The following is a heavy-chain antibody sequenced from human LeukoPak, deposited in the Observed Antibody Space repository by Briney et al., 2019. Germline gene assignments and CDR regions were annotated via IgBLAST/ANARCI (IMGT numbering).Heavy chain of an antibody. CDR1: GFTFSSYG. V-gene: IGHV3-30*18. CDR3: AKDQGDYYYYGMDV. CDR2: ISYDGSNK. Sequence: GRSLRLSCAASGFTFSSYGMHRVRQAPGKGLEWVAVISYDGSNKYYADSVKGRFTISRDNSKNTLYLQMNSLRAEDTAVYYCAKDQGDYYYYGMDVWGKGTTVTVSS. J-gene: IGHJ6*04.